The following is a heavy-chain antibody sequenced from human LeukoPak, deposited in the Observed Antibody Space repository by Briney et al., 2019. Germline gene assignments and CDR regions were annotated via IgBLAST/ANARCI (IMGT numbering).Heavy chain of an antibody. CDR3: ATQGTYSYDWGY. D-gene: IGHD5-18*01. CDR1: GYTLTELS. CDR2: FDPEDGET. V-gene: IGHV1-24*01. Sequence: ASVKVSCKVSGYTLTELSMHWVRQAPGKGLEWMGGFDPEDGETIYAQKFQGRVTMTEDTSTDTAYMELSSLRSEDTVVYYCATQGTYSYDWGYWGQGTLVTVSS. J-gene: IGHJ4*02.